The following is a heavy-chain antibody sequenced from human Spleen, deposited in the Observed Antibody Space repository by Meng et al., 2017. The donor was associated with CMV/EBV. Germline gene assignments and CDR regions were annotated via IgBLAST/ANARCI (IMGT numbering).Heavy chain of an antibody. CDR2: ISSSGGTI. Sequence: LSLTCAASGFTFSDYYMSWIRQAPGKGLEWVSYISSSGGTIYYADSVKGRFTISRDNAKNSLYLQMNSLSAEDTAVYYCARDRYAAAGLNWGQGTLVTVSS. D-gene: IGHD6-13*01. CDR3: ARDRYAAAGLN. J-gene: IGHJ4*02. V-gene: IGHV3-11*01. CDR1: GFTFSDYY.